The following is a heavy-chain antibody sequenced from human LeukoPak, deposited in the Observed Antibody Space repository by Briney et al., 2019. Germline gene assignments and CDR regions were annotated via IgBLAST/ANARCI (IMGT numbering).Heavy chain of an antibody. Sequence: PGGSLRLSCAASGLTFSNYAMSWVRQAPGKGLQWVAIISGGGADTYYADAVKGRFTISRDNSRNTLFLQMHSLRAEDTAVYYCAKGDTGLVRRYYFDLWGQGTLVTVSS. CDR3: AKGDTGLVRRYYFDL. J-gene: IGHJ4*02. CDR2: ISGGGADT. V-gene: IGHV3-23*01. CDR1: GLTFSNYA. D-gene: IGHD5-18*01.